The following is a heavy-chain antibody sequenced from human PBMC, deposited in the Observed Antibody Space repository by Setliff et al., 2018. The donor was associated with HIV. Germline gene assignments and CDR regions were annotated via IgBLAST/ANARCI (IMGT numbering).Heavy chain of an antibody. J-gene: IGHJ4*02. V-gene: IGHV4-61*09. Sequence: SETLSLTCTVSGGSISSGSYYWSWIRQPAGKGLEWIGHIYTSGSTNYNPSLKSRVTISVDTSKNQFSLKLSSVTAADTAVYYCARATYYYDSYFDYWGQGTLVTSPQ. CDR2: IYTSGST. D-gene: IGHD3-22*01. CDR3: ARATYYYDSYFDY. CDR1: GGSISSGSYY.